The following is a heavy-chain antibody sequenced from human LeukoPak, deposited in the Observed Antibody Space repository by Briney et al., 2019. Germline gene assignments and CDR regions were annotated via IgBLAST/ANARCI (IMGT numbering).Heavy chain of an antibody. V-gene: IGHV3-69-1*01. CDR1: GFRFSDYT. D-gene: IGHD3-10*01. CDR3: ARAKYYYGSGSYYDAFDI. CDR2: ISFTASI. J-gene: IGHJ3*02. Sequence: GGSLRLSCAASGFRFSDYTMNWVRQTPGRGLEWVASISFTASIKYAESVKGRFTISRGNAKNTLCLQMNSLRAEDTAVYYCARAKYYYGSGSYYDAFDIWGQGTMVTVSS.